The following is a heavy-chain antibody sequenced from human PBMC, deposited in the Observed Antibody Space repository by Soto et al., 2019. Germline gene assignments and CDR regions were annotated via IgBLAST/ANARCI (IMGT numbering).Heavy chain of an antibody. CDR2: INPSGGST. V-gene: IGHV1-46*01. J-gene: IGHJ3*02. Sequence: ASVKVSCKASGYTFTSYYMHWVRQAPGQGLEWMGIINPSGGSTSYAQKFQGRVTMTRDTSTSTVYMELSSLRSEDTAVYYCARDLEHSGSYYDCAFDIWGQGTMVTGSS. D-gene: IGHD1-26*01. CDR1: GYTFTSYY. CDR3: ARDLEHSGSYYDCAFDI.